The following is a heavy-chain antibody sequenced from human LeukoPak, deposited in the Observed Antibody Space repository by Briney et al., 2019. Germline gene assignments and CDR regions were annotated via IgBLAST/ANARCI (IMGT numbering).Heavy chain of an antibody. CDR3: ARKPIGHDRDKAYYYAMDV. V-gene: IGHV1-2*02. Sequence: ASVKVSCKASGCTFTDYYMHWVRQAPGQGLEWMGWINPNSGGTNYAQKFQGRVTMTTDTSISTAYMEVSRLRSDDTAVYYCARKPIGHDRDKAYYYAMDVWGQGTTVTVSS. D-gene: IGHD3-16*02. CDR1: GCTFTDYY. J-gene: IGHJ6*02. CDR2: INPNSGGT.